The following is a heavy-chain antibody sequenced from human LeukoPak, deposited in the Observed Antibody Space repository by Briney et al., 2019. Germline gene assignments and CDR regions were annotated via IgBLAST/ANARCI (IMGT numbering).Heavy chain of an antibody. V-gene: IGHV3-11*01. J-gene: IGHJ5*02. CDR3: ATDGAGFDT. Sequence: PGGSLRLSCAASGFTFNDYYMSWIRQAPGKGLEWLSSINIGGTNTHYADSVKGRFTISRDNAKKSLYLEMNNLRAEDTAVYYCATDGAGFDTWGQGVLVTVSS. CDR2: INIGGTNT. CDR1: GFTFNDYY.